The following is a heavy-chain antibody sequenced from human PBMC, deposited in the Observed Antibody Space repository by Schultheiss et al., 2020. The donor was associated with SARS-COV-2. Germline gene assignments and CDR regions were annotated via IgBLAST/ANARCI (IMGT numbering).Heavy chain of an antibody. CDR1: TGSISTGDYY. CDR2: IYHSGST. CDR3: ARAPPGSRVGFDP. V-gene: IGHV4-30-4*01. J-gene: IGHJ5*02. D-gene: IGHD5/OR15-5a*01. Sequence: SQTLSLTCTVSTGSISTGDYYWSWIRQPPGKGLEWIGYIYHSGSTYYNPSLKSRVTISVDTSKNQFSLRLSSVTAADTAVYYCARAPPGSRVGFDPWGQGTLVTVSS.